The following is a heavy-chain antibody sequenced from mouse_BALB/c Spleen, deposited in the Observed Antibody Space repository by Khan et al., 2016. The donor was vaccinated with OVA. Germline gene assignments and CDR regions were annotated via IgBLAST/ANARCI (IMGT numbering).Heavy chain of an antibody. Sequence: VQLQQSGAELAKPGASVKMSCKASGYTFTSYWMHWVKQRPGQGLEWIGYINPSTGYTEYNQKFKDKATLTADKSSRTAYMQLNSLTSDESAVYYCSNHGSSSAWFTYWGQGTLVTVSA. CDR1: GYTFTSYW. D-gene: IGHD1-1*01. J-gene: IGHJ3*01. CDR2: INPSTGYT. V-gene: IGHV1-7*01. CDR3: SNHGSSSAWFTY.